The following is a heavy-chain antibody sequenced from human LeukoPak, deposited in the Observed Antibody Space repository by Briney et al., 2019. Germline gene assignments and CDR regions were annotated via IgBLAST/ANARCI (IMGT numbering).Heavy chain of an antibody. CDR2: TRNKANSYTT. J-gene: IGHJ4*02. CDR3: ARSLTIFGVVI. D-gene: IGHD3-3*01. V-gene: IGHV3-72*01. Sequence: GGSLRLSCGASGFTLSDYYMSWIRQAPGKGLEWVGRTRNKANSYTTEYAASVKGRFTISRDDSKNSLYLQMNSLKTEDTAVYYCARSLTIFGVVIWGQGTLVTVSS. CDR1: GFTLSDYY.